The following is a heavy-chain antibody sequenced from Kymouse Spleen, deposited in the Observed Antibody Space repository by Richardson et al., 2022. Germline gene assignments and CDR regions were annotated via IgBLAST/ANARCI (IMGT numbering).Heavy chain of an antibody. CDR3: AATYYDILTGYYSLGY. CDR1: GFTVSSNY. V-gene: IGHV3-53*01. CDR2: IYSGGST. D-gene: IGHD3-9*01. Sequence: EVQLVESGGGLIQPGGSLRLSCAASGFTVSSNYMSWVRQAPGKGLEWVSVIYSGGSTYYADSVKGRFTISRDNSKNTLYLQMNSLRAEDTAVYYCAATYYDILTGYYSLGYWGQGTLVTVSS. J-gene: IGHJ4*02.